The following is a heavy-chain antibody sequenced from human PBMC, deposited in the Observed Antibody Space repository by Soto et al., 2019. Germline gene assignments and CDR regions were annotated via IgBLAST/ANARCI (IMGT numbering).Heavy chain of an antibody. V-gene: IGHV4-34*01. CDR2: VNPTGST. CDR3: ARSREQWLVDAFDI. Sequence: SETLSLTCAVYGGSFSGYYWSWIRQSPGKGLEWIGEVNPTGSTKYNPSLKSQVTISVDTSKNQFSLNLNSVTAADTALYYCARSREQWLVDAFDIWGQGTMVTVSS. CDR1: GGSFSGYY. D-gene: IGHD6-19*01. J-gene: IGHJ3*02.